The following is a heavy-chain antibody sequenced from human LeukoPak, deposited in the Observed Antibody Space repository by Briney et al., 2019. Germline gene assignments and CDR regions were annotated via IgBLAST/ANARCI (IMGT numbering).Heavy chain of an antibody. CDR1: GGSFSGYY. D-gene: IGHD5-18*01. Sequence: PSETLSLTCAVYGGSFSGYYWSWIRQPPGKGLEWIGEINHSGSTNYNPSLKSRVTISVDTSKSQFSLKLSSVTAADTAVYYCARARGYSYGYFNWGQGTLVTVSS. J-gene: IGHJ4*02. CDR2: INHSGST. V-gene: IGHV4-34*01. CDR3: ARARGYSYGYFN.